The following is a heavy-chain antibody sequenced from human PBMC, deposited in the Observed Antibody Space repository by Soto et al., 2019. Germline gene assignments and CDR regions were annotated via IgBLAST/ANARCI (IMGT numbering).Heavy chain of an antibody. D-gene: IGHD3-3*01. CDR1: GFSLSTSGVG. CDR2: IYWNDDK. Sequence: ASGPTLVNPTQTLTLTCTFSGFSLSTSGVGVGWIRQPPGKALEWLALIYWNDDKRYSPSLKSRLTITKDTSKNQVVLTMTNMDPVDTATYYCAHSGDYDFWSGYYRISVWQNWFDPWGQGTLVTVSS. J-gene: IGHJ5*02. CDR3: AHSGDYDFWSGYYRISVWQNWFDP. V-gene: IGHV2-5*01.